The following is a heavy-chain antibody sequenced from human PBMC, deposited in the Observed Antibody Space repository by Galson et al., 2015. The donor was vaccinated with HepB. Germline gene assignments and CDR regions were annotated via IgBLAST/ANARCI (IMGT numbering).Heavy chain of an antibody. Sequence: TLSLTCAVSGGSISSGGYSWSWIRQPPGKGLEWIGYIYHSGSTYYNPSLKSRVTISVDRSKNQFSLKLSSVTAADTAVYYCAREVIGDYSNDYAYFDYWGQGTLVTVSS. CDR3: AREVIGDYSNDYAYFDY. CDR1: GGSISSGGYS. J-gene: IGHJ4*02. D-gene: IGHD4-11*01. CDR2: IYHSGST. V-gene: IGHV4-30-2*01.